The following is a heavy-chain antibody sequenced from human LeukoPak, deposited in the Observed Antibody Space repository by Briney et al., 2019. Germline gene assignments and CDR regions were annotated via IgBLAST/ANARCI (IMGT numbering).Heavy chain of an antibody. Sequence: SVKVSCKASGGTFSSYAISWVRQAPGQGLEWMGGIIPIFGTANYAQKFQGRVTITADESTSTAYMELSSLRSEDTAVYYCARDAKIKYNWNSLDAFDIWGQGTMVTVSS. V-gene: IGHV1-69*01. J-gene: IGHJ3*02. CDR2: IIPIFGTA. CDR1: GGTFSSYA. CDR3: ARDAKIKYNWNSLDAFDI. D-gene: IGHD1-7*01.